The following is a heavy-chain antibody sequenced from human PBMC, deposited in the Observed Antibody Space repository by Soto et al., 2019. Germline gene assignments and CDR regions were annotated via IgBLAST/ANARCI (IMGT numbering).Heavy chain of an antibody. Sequence: QVQLVQSGAEVKKPGASVKVSCKASGYTFSDYYIHWVRQAPGHGLDWMGIINPPDGSTTYAQKFQGRVSMISDTSTSTVYMELSSLRSEDTAIYYCARYYDSSGPAFDYWGQGTLVTVSS. CDR2: INPPDGST. D-gene: IGHD3-22*01. CDR1: GYTFSDYY. J-gene: IGHJ4*02. V-gene: IGHV1-46*01. CDR3: ARYYDSSGPAFDY.